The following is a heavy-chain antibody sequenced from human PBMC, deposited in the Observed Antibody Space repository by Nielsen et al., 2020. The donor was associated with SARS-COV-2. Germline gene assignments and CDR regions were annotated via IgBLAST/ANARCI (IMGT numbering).Heavy chain of an antibody. J-gene: IGHJ4*02. CDR2: INPNSGGT. D-gene: IGHD3-10*01. Sequence: ASVKVSCKASGYIFTGYYMHWVRQAPAQGLEWTGRINPNSGGTNYAQKFQGRVTMTRDTSISTAYMELSRLRSDDTAVYYCARVGPRSVGNVGRGVTYDYWGQGTLVTVSS. CDR3: ARVGPRSVGNVGRGVTYDY. CDR1: GYIFTGYY. V-gene: IGHV1-2*06.